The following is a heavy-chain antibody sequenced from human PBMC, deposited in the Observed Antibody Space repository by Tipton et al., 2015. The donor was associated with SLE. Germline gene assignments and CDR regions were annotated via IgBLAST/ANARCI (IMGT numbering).Heavy chain of an antibody. V-gene: IGHV4-34*01. CDR1: GGSFSGYY. CDR3: ASGNFWSDYPVDAFDI. J-gene: IGHJ3*02. CDR2: INHSGST. Sequence: TLSLTCAVYGGSFSGYYWSWIRQPPGKGLEWIGEINHSGSTNYNPSLKSRVTISLDTSKNQLSLKLTSLSAADTAVYFCASGNFWSDYPVDAFDIWGQGTMVTVSS. D-gene: IGHD3-3*01.